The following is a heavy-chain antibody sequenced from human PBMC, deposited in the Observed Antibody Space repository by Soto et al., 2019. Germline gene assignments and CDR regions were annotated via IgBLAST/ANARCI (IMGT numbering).Heavy chain of an antibody. CDR3: ARVGGFDYGMDV. CDR2: IYYSGST. CDR1: GGSISSGGYY. Sequence: QVQLQESGPGLVKPSQTLSLTCTVSGGSISSGGYYWSWIRQHPGKGLEWIGHIYYSGSTYYNPSRKSRGNISVDTYKNQFSLKLRSVTGADTAVYYCARVGGFDYGMDVWGQGTTVTVSS. J-gene: IGHJ6*02. V-gene: IGHV4-31*03.